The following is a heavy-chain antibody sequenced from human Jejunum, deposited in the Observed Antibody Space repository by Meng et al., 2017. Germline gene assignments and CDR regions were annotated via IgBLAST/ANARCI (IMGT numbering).Heavy chain of an antibody. V-gene: IGHV4-61*08. D-gene: IGHD1-26*01. CDR2: AST. CDR1: GGSVSSAGYQ. Sequence: GQLQGPGPGLVRPSETLPLIFSVPGGSVSSAGYQWSWIRQPPGKGLEWIGYASTNYNPSLKSRVTISVDTSKNQFSLRLTSVTAADTAVYYCARDHMGSLDYWGQGILVTVSS. CDR3: ARDHMGSLDY. J-gene: IGHJ4*02.